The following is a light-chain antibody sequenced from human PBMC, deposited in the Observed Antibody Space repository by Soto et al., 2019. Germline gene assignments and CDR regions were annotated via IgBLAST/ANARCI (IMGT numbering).Light chain of an antibody. Sequence: DIVMTQSPDSLAVSLGERATINCKSSQSVLYSSNNKNYLAWYQQKPGQPPKLLISWASTRDSGVPDRFSGSGSGATFTLTISSLQAEDVAVYYCQQYYNSPIIFGQGTRLEIK. CDR3: QQYYNSPII. CDR1: QSVLYSSNNKNY. V-gene: IGKV4-1*01. J-gene: IGKJ5*01. CDR2: WAS.